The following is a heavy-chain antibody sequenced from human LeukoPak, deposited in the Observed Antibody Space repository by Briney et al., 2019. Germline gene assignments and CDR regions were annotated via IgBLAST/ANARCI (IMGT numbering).Heavy chain of an antibody. CDR2: ISTTSTYI. CDR3: AKDWSDYDGNFESGYFDY. Sequence: GGSLRLSCAASGFAFSSYNMKWVRQAPGRGLEWVSFISTTSTYIYYADSVKGRFTISRDNSKNTLYLQMNSLRAEDTAVYYCAKDWSDYDGNFESGYFDYWGQGTLVTVSS. D-gene: IGHD4-23*01. J-gene: IGHJ4*02. CDR1: GFAFSSYN. V-gene: IGHV3-21*04.